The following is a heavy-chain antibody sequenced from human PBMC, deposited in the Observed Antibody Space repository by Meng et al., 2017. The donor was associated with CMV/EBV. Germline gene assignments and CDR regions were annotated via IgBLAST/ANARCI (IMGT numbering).Heavy chain of an antibody. D-gene: IGHD6-13*01. CDR1: GFSFSSYS. CDR3: ARDSSSWYCDY. J-gene: IGHJ4*02. CDR2: ISSSSSYI. Sequence: LGGAGGGRVKTGGALRLSWGASGFSFSSYSMNWVRQAPGKGLEWVASISSSSSYIYYADSVKGRFTISRDNDKNSLYLQMNSLRAEDTAVYYCARDSSSWYCDYWGQGTLVTVSS. V-gene: IGHV3-21*01.